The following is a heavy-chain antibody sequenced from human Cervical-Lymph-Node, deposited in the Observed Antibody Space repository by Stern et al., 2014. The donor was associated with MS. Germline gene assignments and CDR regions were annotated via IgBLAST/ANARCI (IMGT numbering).Heavy chain of an antibody. Sequence: EVQLVESGGTLVQPGGSLRLSCAASGFTFSSYAMSWVRQAPGKGREWVSVISGSDGSTFYADSVKGRFTISRDNSKNTLFLQMNSLRAEDTAVYYCAKVYGSGPFDYWGQGTLVTVSS. CDR2: ISGSDGST. J-gene: IGHJ4*02. CDR3: AKVYGSGPFDY. V-gene: IGHV3-23*04. CDR1: GFTFSSYA. D-gene: IGHD6-19*01.